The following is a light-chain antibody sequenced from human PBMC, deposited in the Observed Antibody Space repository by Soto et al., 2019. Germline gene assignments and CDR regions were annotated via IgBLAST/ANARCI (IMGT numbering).Light chain of an antibody. J-gene: IGLJ3*02. CDR2: SNN. Sequence: QSVLTQPPSASGTPGQRVTISCSGSSSNIGSNTVNWYQQLPGTAPKLLIYSNNQRPSGVPDRFSGSKSGTSASLAISGVQSEDEADDYCAAWDDSLNGWVFGGGTKLTVL. CDR3: AAWDDSLNGWV. CDR1: SSNIGSNT. V-gene: IGLV1-44*01.